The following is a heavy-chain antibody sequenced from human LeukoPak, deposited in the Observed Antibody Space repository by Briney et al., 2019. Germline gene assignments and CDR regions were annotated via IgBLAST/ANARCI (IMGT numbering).Heavy chain of an antibody. D-gene: IGHD1-26*01. Sequence: GGSLRLSCAASGFTFSSYWMYWVRQAPGTGLVWVSDINTDGSTTRYADSVKGRFTISRDNAQNTVSLLMNSLRVEDTAVYYCAHLVGSTPMDYWGQGALVTVSS. CDR1: GFTFSSYW. J-gene: IGHJ4*02. V-gene: IGHV3-74*01. CDR2: INTDGSTT. CDR3: AHLVGSTPMDY.